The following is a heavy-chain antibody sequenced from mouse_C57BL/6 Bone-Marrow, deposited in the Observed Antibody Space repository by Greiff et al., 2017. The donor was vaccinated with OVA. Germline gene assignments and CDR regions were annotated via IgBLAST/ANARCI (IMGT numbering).Heavy chain of an antibody. CDR2: INYDGSST. J-gene: IGHJ2*01. V-gene: IGHV5-16*01. D-gene: IGHD2-14*01. CDR1: GFTFSDYY. Sequence: EVKLMESEGGLVQPGRSLKLSCTASGFTFSDYYMAWVRQVPEKGLEWVANINYDGSSTYYLDSLKSRFIISRDNAKNILYLQMSSLKSEDTATCYCAREVLPYYFDYWGQGTTLTVSS. CDR3: AREVLPYYFDY.